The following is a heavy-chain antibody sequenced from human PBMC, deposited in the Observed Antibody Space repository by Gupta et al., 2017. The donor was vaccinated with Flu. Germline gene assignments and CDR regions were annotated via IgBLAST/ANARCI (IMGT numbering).Heavy chain of an antibody. CDR2: IIPIFGKA. CDR3: ARGPISQYYYYGMDV. V-gene: IGHV1-69*01. J-gene: IGHJ6*02. CDR1: GGTFSSYA. Sequence: QVQLVQSGAEVKKPGSSVKVSCTASGGTFSSYAISWVGQAPGQGLEWMGGIIPIFGKANYAQKFQGRVTMTADESTSTAYMELSSLRSEDTAVYYCARGPISQYYYYGMDVWGQGTTVTVSS.